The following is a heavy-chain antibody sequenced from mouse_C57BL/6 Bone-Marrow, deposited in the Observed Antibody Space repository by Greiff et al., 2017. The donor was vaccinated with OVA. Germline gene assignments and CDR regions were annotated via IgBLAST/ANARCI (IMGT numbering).Heavy chain of an antibody. V-gene: IGHV1-50*01. J-gene: IGHJ2*01. CDR1: GYTFTSYW. CDR2: IDPSDSYT. CDR3: ATYSNYGSNY. Sequence: QVQLQQPGAELVKPGASVKLSCKASGYTFTSYWMQWVKQRPGQGLEWIGEIDPSDSYTNYNQKFKGKATLTVDTSSSTAYMQLSSLTSEDSAVYYCATYSNYGSNYWGQGTTLTVSS. D-gene: IGHD1-1*01.